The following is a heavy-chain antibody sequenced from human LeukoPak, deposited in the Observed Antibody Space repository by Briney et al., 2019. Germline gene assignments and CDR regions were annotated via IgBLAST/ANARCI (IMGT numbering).Heavy chain of an antibody. CDR3: ARTLPIGYSSGWYAFDY. CDR1: GFTFSSYA. Sequence: PGRSLRLSCAASGFTFSSYAMHWVRQAPGKGLEWVAVISYDGGNKYYADSVKGRFTISRDNSKNTLYLQMNSLRAEDTAVYYCARTLPIGYSSGWYAFDYRGQGTLVTVSS. V-gene: IGHV3-30-3*01. CDR2: ISYDGGNK. J-gene: IGHJ4*02. D-gene: IGHD6-19*01.